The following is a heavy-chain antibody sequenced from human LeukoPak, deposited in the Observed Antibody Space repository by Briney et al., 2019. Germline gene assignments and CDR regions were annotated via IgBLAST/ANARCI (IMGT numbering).Heavy chain of an antibody. CDR1: GYTFTGYH. CDR2: INPISGGT. J-gene: IGHJ1*01. CDR3: ARGGFYRSGWYPEYFQR. D-gene: IGHD6-19*01. V-gene: IGHV1-2*02. Sequence: GASVKVSCKTSGYTFTGYHMHWVRQAPGQGLEWMGWINPISGGTKYGQKFQGRVTLTRDTSISTAYMELNNLTSDDTALYYCARGGFYRSGWYPEYFQRWGQGTLVTVS.